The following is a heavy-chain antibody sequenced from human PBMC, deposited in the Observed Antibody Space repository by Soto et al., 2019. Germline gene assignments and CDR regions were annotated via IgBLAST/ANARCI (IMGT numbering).Heavy chain of an antibody. CDR2: TIPFFKAT. V-gene: IGHV1-69*13. J-gene: IGHJ6*02. CDR1: EGTFSSHA. D-gene: IGHD3-16*01. Sequence: ASVKVSCKASEGTFSSHAISWVRQAPGQGLEWMGGTIPFFKATNYAQKFQGRVTITADDATSTAYMDLYSLRSEDTAVYYCARDVPLNYYDGTYSYYAMDVWGQGTTVTVSS. CDR3: ARDVPLNYYDGTYSYYAMDV.